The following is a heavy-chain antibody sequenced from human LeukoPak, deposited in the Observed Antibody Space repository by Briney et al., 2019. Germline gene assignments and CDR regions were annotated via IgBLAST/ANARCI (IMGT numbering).Heavy chain of an antibody. V-gene: IGHV4-59*08. CDR1: DGSLSGYF. J-gene: IGHJ5*02. Sequence: SETLSLTCAVYDGSLSGYFWSWIRQPPGKGLEWIGYIYYSGSSNYNPSLKSRVTMSVDTSKNQFSLKLTSVTAADTAVYYCARRLRQNLFDPWGQGTLVTVSS. CDR3: ARRLRQNLFDP. D-gene: IGHD4-17*01. CDR2: IYYSGSS.